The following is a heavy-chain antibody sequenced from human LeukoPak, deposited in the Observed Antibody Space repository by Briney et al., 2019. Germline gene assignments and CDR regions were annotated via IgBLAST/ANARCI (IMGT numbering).Heavy chain of an antibody. CDR3: ARGLAARRIVRYYHYMDV. CDR2: IYTSGST. D-gene: IGHD6-6*01. J-gene: IGHJ6*03. V-gene: IGHV4-61*02. CDR1: GGSISSGSYY. Sequence: SETLSLTCTVSGGSISSGSYYWSWIRQPAGKGRGWIGRIYTSGSTNYNPSLKSRVTISVDTSKNQFSLKLSSVTAADTAVYYCARGLAARRIVRYYHYMDVWGKGTTVTVSS.